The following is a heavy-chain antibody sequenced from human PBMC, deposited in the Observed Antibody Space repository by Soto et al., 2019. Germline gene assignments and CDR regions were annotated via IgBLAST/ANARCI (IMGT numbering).Heavy chain of an antibody. CDR1: GGSLSSYY. V-gene: IGHV4-59*01. CDR2: VYYSGST. CDR3: ARGGYCSSSCYYYNYYYMDV. J-gene: IGHJ6*03. D-gene: IGHD2-15*01. Sequence: QVQLQESGPGLVKPSETLSLTCTVSGGSLSSYYWSWIRQPPGKGLEWIGYVYYSGSTNYNPSLNSRVTISIDTSKNQFSMKVNSVTAADTAVYYCARGGYCSSSCYYYNYYYMDVWGKGTTVTVSS.